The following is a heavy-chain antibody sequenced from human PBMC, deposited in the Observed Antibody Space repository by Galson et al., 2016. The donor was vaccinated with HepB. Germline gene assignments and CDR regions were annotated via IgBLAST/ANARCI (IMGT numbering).Heavy chain of an antibody. CDR2: IWSDGSKR. D-gene: IGHD3-9*01. CDR3: ASTLYDILTGAYGLDV. J-gene: IGHJ6*02. Sequence: LRLSCAASGFSFSNFAMHWVRQAPGKGLEWVANIWSDGSKRDYADSVKGRFTISRDNSKNTVYLQMNSLRAEDTAVYYCASTLYDILTGAYGLDVWGQGTTVIVSS. V-gene: IGHV3-33*01. CDR1: GFSFSNFA.